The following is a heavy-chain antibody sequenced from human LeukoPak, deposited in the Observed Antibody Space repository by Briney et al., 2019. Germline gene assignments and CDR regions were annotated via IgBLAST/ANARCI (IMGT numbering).Heavy chain of an antibody. CDR2: INHSGST. Sequence: SETLSLTCAVYGGSFSGYYWSWIRQPPGKGLEWIGEINHSGSTNYNPSLKSRVTIPVDTSKNQFSLKLSSVTAADTAVYYCARCPSEELGYFDYWGQGTLVTVSS. CDR3: ARCPSEELGYFDY. J-gene: IGHJ4*02. CDR1: GGSFSGYY. V-gene: IGHV4-34*01. D-gene: IGHD1-7*01.